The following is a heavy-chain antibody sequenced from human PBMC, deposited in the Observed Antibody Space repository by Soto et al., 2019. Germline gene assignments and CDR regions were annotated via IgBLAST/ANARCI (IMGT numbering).Heavy chain of an antibody. CDR1: GYTFSTYA. D-gene: IGHD1-1*01. J-gene: IGHJ6*02. CDR2: LNGGTGQT. V-gene: IGHV1-3*01. Sequence: GASVKVSCKASGYTFSTYAIHWVRPAPGQSLEWMGWLNGGTGQTRYSQRFQDRVTITRDTSASTAYMEVSSLRPEDTAVYYCARGKGMEENYYYYGMDIWGQGTTVTVSS. CDR3: ARGKGMEENYYYYGMDI.